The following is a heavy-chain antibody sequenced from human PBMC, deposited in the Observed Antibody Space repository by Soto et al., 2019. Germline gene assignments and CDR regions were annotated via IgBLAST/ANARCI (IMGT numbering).Heavy chain of an antibody. CDR2: INPKSGGT. J-gene: IGHJ6*02. Sequence: ASVKVSCKASGYSFTDYYIHWVRQAPGQGLEWLGRINPKSGGTSTAQKFQGWVTMTTDTSISTASMELTRLTSDDTAIYYCARGDSTDCSNGVCSFFYNHDMDVWGQGTTVTVSS. V-gene: IGHV1-2*04. CDR1: GYSFTDYY. CDR3: ARGDSTDCSNGVCSFFYNHDMDV. D-gene: IGHD2-8*01.